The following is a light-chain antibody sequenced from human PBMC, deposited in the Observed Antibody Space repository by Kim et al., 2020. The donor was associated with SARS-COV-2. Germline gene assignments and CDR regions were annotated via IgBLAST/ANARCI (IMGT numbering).Light chain of an antibody. Sequence: ALGQTVNITCQGDSLRTYFATWYQQEPGQAPVVVLYGRNRRPSGIPDQFSGSNSVNTDSLTITGAQAEDEANYFCSSRDNSLNHVVFGGGTQLTVL. V-gene: IGLV3-19*01. J-gene: IGLJ2*01. CDR1: SLRTYF. CDR3: SSRDNSLNHVV. CDR2: GRN.